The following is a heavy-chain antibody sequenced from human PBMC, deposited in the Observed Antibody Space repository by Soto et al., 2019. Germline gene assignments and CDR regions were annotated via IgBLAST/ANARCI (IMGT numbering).Heavy chain of an antibody. V-gene: IGHV1-69*13. CDR2: ISPIFGTA. CDR3: ARVDPDFWTASGP. CDR1: VGTFSSYA. J-gene: IGHJ5*02. D-gene: IGHD3-3*01. Sequence: GASVKVSCKASVGTFSSYAISWVRQAPGQGLEWMGGISPIFGTANYAQKFRGRVTITADESTSTAYMELSSLRAEDTAVYYCARVDPDFWTASGPWGQGTLVTVSS.